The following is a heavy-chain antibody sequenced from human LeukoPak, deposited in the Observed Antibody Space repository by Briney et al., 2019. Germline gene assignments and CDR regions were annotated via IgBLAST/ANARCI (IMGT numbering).Heavy chain of an antibody. D-gene: IGHD3-10*01. CDR3: TAYYGSGSLLYYYYYYMDV. CDR1: GFTFSNAW. J-gene: IGHJ6*03. V-gene: IGHV3-15*01. CDR2: IKSKTDGGTT. Sequence: GGSLRLSCAASGFTFSNAWMSWVRQAPGKGLEWVGRIKSKTDGGTTDYAAPVKGRFTISRDDSKNTLYLQMNSLKTEDTAVYYCTAYYGSGSLLYYYYYYMDVWGKGTTVTVSS.